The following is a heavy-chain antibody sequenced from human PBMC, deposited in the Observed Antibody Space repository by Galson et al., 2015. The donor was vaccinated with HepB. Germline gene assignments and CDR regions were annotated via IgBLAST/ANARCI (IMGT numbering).Heavy chain of an antibody. CDR1: GFTVSSNY. J-gene: IGHJ2*01. D-gene: IGHD6-19*01. CDR2: IYSGGST. Sequence: SLRLSCAASGFTVSSNYMSWVRQAPGKGLEWVSVIYSGGSTYYADSVKGRFTISRDNSKNTLYLQTNSLRAGNTAVYYCARDTSYSSGWYTGYFDLWGRGTLVTVSS. CDR3: ARDTSYSSGWYTGYFDL. V-gene: IGHV3-66*02.